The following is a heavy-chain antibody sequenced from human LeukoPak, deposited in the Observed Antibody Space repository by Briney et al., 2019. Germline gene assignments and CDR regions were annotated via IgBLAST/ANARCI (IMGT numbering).Heavy chain of an antibody. J-gene: IGHJ4*02. CDR2: ISWNSGSI. D-gene: IGHD6-19*01. Sequence: GGSLRLSCAASGFTFDDYAMHWVRQAPGKGLEWVSGISWNSGSIGYADSVKGRFTISRDNAKNSLYLQMNSLRAEDTALYYCARDLGSSGWDNNFDYWGQGTLVTVSS. CDR1: GFTFDDYA. CDR3: ARDLGSSGWDNNFDY. V-gene: IGHV3-9*01.